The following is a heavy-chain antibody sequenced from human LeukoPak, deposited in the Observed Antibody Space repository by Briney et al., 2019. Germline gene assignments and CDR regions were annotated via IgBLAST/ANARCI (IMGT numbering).Heavy chain of an antibody. J-gene: IGHJ6*02. Sequence: SETLSLTCTVSGGSISGHYWTWVRQPPGEGLEWVGQIHYSGKADYNPSLRSRITISVDTSKNQMSLKVTSVTAADTAVYYCARFGVDYDMDVWGQGTTVTVS. CDR3: ARFGVDYDMDV. CDR2: IHYSGKA. D-gene: IGHD3-16*01. CDR1: GGSISGHY. V-gene: IGHV4-59*11.